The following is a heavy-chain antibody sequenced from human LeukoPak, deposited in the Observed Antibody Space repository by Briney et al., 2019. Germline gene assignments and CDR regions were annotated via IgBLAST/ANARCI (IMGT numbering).Heavy chain of an antibody. Sequence: GRSLRLSCAASGFTFSSYGMHWVRQAPGKGLEWVAVISYDGSNKYYADSVKGRFTISRDNSKNTLYLQMNSLRAEDTALYYCAKVGSSGAFDIWGQGTMVTVSS. D-gene: IGHD3-22*01. CDR1: GFTFSSYG. V-gene: IGHV3-30*18. CDR3: AKVGSSGAFDI. J-gene: IGHJ3*02. CDR2: ISYDGSNK.